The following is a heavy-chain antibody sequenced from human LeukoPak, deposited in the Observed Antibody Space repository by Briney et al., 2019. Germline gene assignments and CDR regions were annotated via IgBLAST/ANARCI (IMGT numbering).Heavy chain of an antibody. Sequence: GGSLSLLCAASGFNVTTNYMSWVRQAPGKGREWVSDIYSGGTKYYADFVKGRFTISSGISKTTLFLPMNRLSADATAGYYCASGRGDGYNLGLWGQGTLVAVSS. CDR2: IYSGGTK. CDR1: GFNVTTNY. D-gene: IGHD5-24*01. V-gene: IGHV3-53*01. CDR3: ASGRGDGYNLGL. J-gene: IGHJ4*02.